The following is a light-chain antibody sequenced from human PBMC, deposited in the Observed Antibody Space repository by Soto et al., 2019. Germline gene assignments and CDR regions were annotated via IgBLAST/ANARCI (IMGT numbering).Light chain of an antibody. Sequence: ESVLTQYPATQSLSPGERATLSYGASQGVSSSYLAWYQQKPGLAPRLLIYDASSRATGIPDRFSGSGSGTDFTLTICRLEPEDFAVYYCQQYGSSPRTFGQGTKVDNK. J-gene: IGKJ1*01. CDR3: QQYGSSPRT. CDR1: QGVSSSY. V-gene: IGKV3D-20*01. CDR2: DAS.